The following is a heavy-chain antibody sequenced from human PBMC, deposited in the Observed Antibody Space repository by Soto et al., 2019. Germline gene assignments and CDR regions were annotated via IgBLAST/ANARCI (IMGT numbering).Heavy chain of an antibody. D-gene: IGHD1-26*01. Sequence: QVQLVQSGAEVKKPGASVKVSCKASGYTFTSYYMHWVRQAPGQGLEWMGIINPSGGSTSYAQKFQGRATMTRDTYTSTVYMELRSLRSVDTAAYYCPRDSQGPSGSYSFDYWGQGTLVAVSS. J-gene: IGHJ4*02. CDR2: INPSGGST. V-gene: IGHV1-46*01. CDR3: PRDSQGPSGSYSFDY. CDR1: GYTFTSYY.